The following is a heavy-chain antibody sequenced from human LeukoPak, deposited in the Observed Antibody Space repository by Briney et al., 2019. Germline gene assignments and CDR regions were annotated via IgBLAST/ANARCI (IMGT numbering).Heavy chain of an antibody. V-gene: IGHV3-7*01. J-gene: IGHJ4*02. CDR2: IKQDGSEK. CDR1: GFTVSSNY. D-gene: IGHD4-23*01. CDR3: ARDRQTVASFDY. Sequence: PGGSLRLSCAASGFTVSSNYMSWVRQAPGKGLEWVANIKQDGSEKYYVDSVKGRFTISRDNAKNSLYLQMNSLRAEDTAVYYCARDRQTVASFDYWGQGTLVTVSS.